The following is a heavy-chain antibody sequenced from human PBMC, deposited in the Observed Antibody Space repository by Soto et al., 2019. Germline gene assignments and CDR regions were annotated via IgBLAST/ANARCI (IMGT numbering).Heavy chain of an antibody. Sequence: AETLSLTCIVSGESISSSSYYWGWIRQPPGKGLEWIGSIYYSGRTYYNPSFKSRVTISIDTSKNQFSLKLSSVTATDTAVYYCARQRTTVVTQAYFDHWGQGALVTVSS. CDR3: ARQRTTVVTQAYFDH. CDR2: IYYSGRT. J-gene: IGHJ4*02. CDR1: GESISSSSYY. V-gene: IGHV4-39*01. D-gene: IGHD2-21*02.